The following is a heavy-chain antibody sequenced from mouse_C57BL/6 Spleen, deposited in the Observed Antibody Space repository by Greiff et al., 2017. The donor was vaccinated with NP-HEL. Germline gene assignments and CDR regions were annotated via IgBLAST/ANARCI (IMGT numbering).Heavy chain of an antibody. CDR3: ARYAIDY. V-gene: IGHV7-3*01. CDR2: IRNKANGYPT. Sequence: EVKLMESGGGLVQPGGSLSLSCAASGFTFTDYYMSWVRQPPGKALEWLGFIRNKANGYPTEYSASVKGRFTISRDNSQSILYLQMNALRAEDSATYYCARYAIDYWGQGTSVTVAA. J-gene: IGHJ4*01. CDR1: GFTFTDYY.